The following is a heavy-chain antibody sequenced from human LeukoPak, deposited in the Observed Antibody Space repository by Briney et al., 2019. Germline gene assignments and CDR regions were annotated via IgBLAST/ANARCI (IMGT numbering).Heavy chain of an antibody. CDR2: ISYDGSNK. Sequence: PGGSLRLSCAASRFTFSTYGMYWVRQAPGKGLEWVAVISYDGSNKYYAGSVKGRFTISRDNSKNTLYLQMNSLRVEDTAVYYCAKDLSPLVWFVSGSDAFDIWGQGTMVTVSS. J-gene: IGHJ3*02. CDR1: RFTFSTYG. D-gene: IGHD3-10*01. CDR3: AKDLSPLVWFVSGSDAFDI. V-gene: IGHV3-30*18.